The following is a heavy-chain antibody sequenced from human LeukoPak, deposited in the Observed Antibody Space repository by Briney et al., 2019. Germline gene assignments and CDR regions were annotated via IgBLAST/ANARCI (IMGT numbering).Heavy chain of an antibody. V-gene: IGHV3-49*04. CDR3: TREVRPAGYSSGWYHYFDY. D-gene: IGHD6-19*01. J-gene: IGHJ4*02. CDR2: IRSKAYGGTT. Sequence: SLRLSCTASGFTFGDCAMSWVRQAPGKGLEWVGFIRSKAYGGTTEYAASVKGRFTISRDDSKSIAYLQMNSLKTEDTAVYYCTREVRPAGYSSGWYHYFDYWGQGTLVTVSS. CDR1: GFTFGDCA.